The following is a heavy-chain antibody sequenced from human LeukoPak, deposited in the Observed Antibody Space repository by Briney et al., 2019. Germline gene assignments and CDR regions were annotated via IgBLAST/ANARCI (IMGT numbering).Heavy chain of an antibody. CDR3: AREPDSSGYYFDY. CDR2: IYSGDIT. V-gene: IGHV3-53*01. D-gene: IGHD3-22*01. Sequence: GGSLRLSCAASGFIVSSNYMSWVRQAPGKGLEWVSVIYSGDITYYADSVKGRFTISRDSSKSTLYLQMNSLRAEDTAVYYCAREPDSSGYYFDYWGQGTLVTVSS. J-gene: IGHJ4*02. CDR1: GFIVSSNY.